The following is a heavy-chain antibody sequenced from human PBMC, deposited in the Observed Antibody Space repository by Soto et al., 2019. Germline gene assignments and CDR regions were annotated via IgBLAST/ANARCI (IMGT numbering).Heavy chain of an antibody. Sequence: GGSLRLSCATSGFTFHDYAMSWVRQAPGKGLEWVSAIAFTGSATYYADSVKGRFTIPRDNSKNIVYLQMNSLRVDDTALYYCTRDFTWSEVYWGQGVQVTVSS. J-gene: IGHJ4*02. CDR2: IAFTGSAT. CDR3: TRDFTWSEVY. D-gene: IGHD3-3*01. V-gene: IGHV3-23*01. CDR1: GFTFHDYA.